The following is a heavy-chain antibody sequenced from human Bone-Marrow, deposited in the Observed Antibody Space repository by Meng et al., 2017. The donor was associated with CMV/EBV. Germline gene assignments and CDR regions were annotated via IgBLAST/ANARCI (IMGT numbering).Heavy chain of an antibody. CDR2: ISAYKDNT. D-gene: IGHD6-19*01. CDR1: GYTFINYG. Sequence: ASVKVSCKASGYTFINYGISWVRQAPGQGLEWMGWISAYKDNTNYAQKFQDRVTMTTDTSTSTAYLELRSLRSDDTAVYYCARDLKHTSGWFTYWGQGTLVTVFS. V-gene: IGHV1-18*01. CDR3: ARDLKHTSGWFTY. J-gene: IGHJ4*02.